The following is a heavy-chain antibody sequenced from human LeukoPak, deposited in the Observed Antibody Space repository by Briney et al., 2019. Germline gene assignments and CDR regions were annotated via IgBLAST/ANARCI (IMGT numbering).Heavy chain of an antibody. D-gene: IGHD2-15*01. Sequence: GSLRLSRATSGFTSSSYAMSWVRQAPGKGLEWVSGISGSGGRTYYADSVKGRFTISRDNAKNSLFLQMNSLRAEDTAVYYCARVLRYCSGGNCYSGGLGYMDVWGKGTTVTISS. J-gene: IGHJ6*03. CDR1: GFTSSSYA. V-gene: IGHV3-23*01. CDR2: ISGSGGRT. CDR3: ARVLRYCSGGNCYSGGLGYMDV.